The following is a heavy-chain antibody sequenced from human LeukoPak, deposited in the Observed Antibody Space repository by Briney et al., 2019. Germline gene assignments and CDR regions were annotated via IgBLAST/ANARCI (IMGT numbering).Heavy chain of an antibody. CDR2: AYHTGFA. CDR1: GDSISRFY. D-gene: IGHD3-22*01. CDR3: VRCGRGPRGGYSDSSGYFDS. V-gene: IGHV4-59*08. J-gene: IGHJ4*02. Sequence: SETLSLTCTVSGDSISRFYWSWVRQSPGKGLEWIGYAYHTGFAYYNPSLKSRVTISAGSNQVSLQVSSVTAADTAIYYCVRCGRGPRGGYSDSSGYFDSWGPGILVAVSS.